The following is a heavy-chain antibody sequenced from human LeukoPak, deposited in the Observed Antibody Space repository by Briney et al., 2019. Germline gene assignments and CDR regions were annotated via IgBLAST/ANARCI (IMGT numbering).Heavy chain of an antibody. V-gene: IGHV4-39*07. D-gene: IGHD6-19*01. CDR2: IYYSGST. Sequence: SETLSLTCTVSGGSISSSSYYWGWIRQPPGKGLEWIGSIYYSGSTNYNPSLKSRVTISVDTSKNQFSLKLSSVTAADTAVYYCARSRTKSIAVAGTHWFGPWGQGTLVTVSS. J-gene: IGHJ5*02. CDR1: GGSISSSSYY. CDR3: ARSRTKSIAVAGTHWFGP.